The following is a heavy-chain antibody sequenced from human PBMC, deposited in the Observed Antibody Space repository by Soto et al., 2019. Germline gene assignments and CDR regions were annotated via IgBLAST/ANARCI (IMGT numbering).Heavy chain of an antibody. J-gene: IGHJ4*02. CDR3: AKDRRVRGVYPFY. D-gene: IGHD3-10*01. Sequence: QVQLVESGGGVVQPGRSLRLSCAASGFTFSSYGMHWVRQAPGKGLEWVAVISYDGSNKYYADSVKGRFTISRDNSKNTLYLQMNSLRAEDTAVYYCAKDRRVRGVYPFYWGQGTLVTVSS. V-gene: IGHV3-30*18. CDR1: GFTFSSYG. CDR2: ISYDGSNK.